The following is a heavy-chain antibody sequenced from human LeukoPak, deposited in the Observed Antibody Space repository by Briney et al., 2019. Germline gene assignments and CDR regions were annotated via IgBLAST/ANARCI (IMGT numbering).Heavy chain of an antibody. Sequence: SETLSLTCTVSGGSISSSSYYWGWICQPPGKGLEWIGSIYYSGSTYYNPSLKSRVTISVDTSKNQFSLKLSSVTAADTAVYYCARHRGVGAKHLDYWGQGTLVTVSS. CDR3: ARHRGVGAKHLDY. CDR1: GGSISSSSYY. V-gene: IGHV4-39*01. J-gene: IGHJ4*02. CDR2: IYYSGST. D-gene: IGHD1-26*01.